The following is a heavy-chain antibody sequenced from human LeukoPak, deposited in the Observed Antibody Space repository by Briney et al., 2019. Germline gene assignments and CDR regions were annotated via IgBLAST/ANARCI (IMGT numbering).Heavy chain of an antibody. Sequence: PGRSLRLSCAASGFTFSSYGMHWVRQAPGKGLEWVAFIRYDGSNKYYADSVKGRFTISRDNSKNTLYLQMNSLRAEDTAVYYCAKDVYGGNSGYFDYWGQGTLVTVSS. V-gene: IGHV3-30*02. D-gene: IGHD4-23*01. CDR1: GFTFSSYG. J-gene: IGHJ4*02. CDR3: AKDVYGGNSGYFDY. CDR2: IRYDGSNK.